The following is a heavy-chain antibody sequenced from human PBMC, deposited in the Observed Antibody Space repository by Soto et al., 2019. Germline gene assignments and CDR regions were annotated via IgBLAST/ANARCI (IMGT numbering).Heavy chain of an antibody. Sequence: SETLSLTCTVSGGSISSYYWSWIRQPPGKGLEWIGYIYYSGSTNYNPSLKSRVTISVDTSKNQFSLKLSSVTAAGTAVYYCARDTYYDFWSGYYTHYYGMDVWGQGTTVT. CDR1: GGSISSYY. CDR2: IYYSGST. V-gene: IGHV4-59*01. D-gene: IGHD3-3*01. CDR3: ARDTYYDFWSGYYTHYYGMDV. J-gene: IGHJ6*02.